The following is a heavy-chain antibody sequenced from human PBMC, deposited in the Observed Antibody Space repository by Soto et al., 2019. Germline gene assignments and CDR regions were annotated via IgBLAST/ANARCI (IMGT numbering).Heavy chain of an antibody. Sequence: QVQLVQSGAEVKKPGSSVKVSCKASGGTFSSYAISWVRQAPGQGLEWMGGIIPIFGTANYAQKFQGRGTITADEATSTAYMELSRLRSEDTAVYYCARGPVGADAFDIWGQGTMVTVSS. V-gene: IGHV1-69*12. CDR2: IIPIFGTA. J-gene: IGHJ3*02. CDR1: GGTFSSYA. CDR3: ARGPVGADAFDI. D-gene: IGHD1-26*01.